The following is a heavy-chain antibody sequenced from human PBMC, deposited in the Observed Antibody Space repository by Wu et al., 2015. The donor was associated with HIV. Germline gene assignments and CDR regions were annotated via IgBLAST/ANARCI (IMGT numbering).Heavy chain of an antibody. Sequence: QVQLVQSGAEVKKPGASVKVSCQASGYTFTDYYIHWVRQAPGQGLEWMGWINPNSGGTNYAQKFQGRVTLTRNTSIGTAYMELSRLTSDDTAVYYCARGDYANYDFWSAYPSYWGRGNPGHRLL. J-gene: IGHJ4*02. D-gene: IGHD3-3*01. CDR2: INPNSGGT. V-gene: IGHV1-2*02. CDR1: GYTFTDYY. CDR3: ARGDYANYDFWSAYPSY.